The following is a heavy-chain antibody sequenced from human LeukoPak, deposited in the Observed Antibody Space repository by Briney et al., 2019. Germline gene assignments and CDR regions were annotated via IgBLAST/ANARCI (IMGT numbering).Heavy chain of an antibody. J-gene: IGHJ4*02. CDR3: ARDRAGSSDY. Sequence: PGGSLRLSCEASGFTFSSYWMHWVRQAPGKGLVWVSRINGDGSDTNSADSVKGRFTISRDNAKNTLYLQMNSLRAEDTAVYYCARDRAGSSDYWGQGTLVTVSS. CDR2: INGDGSDT. D-gene: IGHD2-15*01. CDR1: GFTFSSYW. V-gene: IGHV3-74*01.